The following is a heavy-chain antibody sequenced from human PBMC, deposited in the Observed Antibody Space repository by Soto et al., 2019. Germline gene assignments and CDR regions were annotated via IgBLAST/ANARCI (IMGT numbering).Heavy chain of an antibody. CDR3: VRKNPGTRPFDY. Sequence: GGALRLSCAASGFAFDTYAMNWFRQAPGKGLAWVSAIGTDSNTYYADSVKGRFTISRDKSRTTLYLQMNSLRAEDTALYYCVRKNPGTRPFDYWGQGTLVTVSS. CDR1: GFAFDTYA. J-gene: IGHJ4*01. CDR2: IGTDSNT. V-gene: IGHV3-23*01.